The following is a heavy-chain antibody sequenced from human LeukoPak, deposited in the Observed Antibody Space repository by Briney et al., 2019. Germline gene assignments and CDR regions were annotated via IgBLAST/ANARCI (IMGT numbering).Heavy chain of an antibody. J-gene: IGHJ4*02. CDR3: ARGGTYYPCIDY. CDR1: GYTFTSSY. D-gene: IGHD1-26*01. Sequence: ASVKVSCKASGYTFTSSYINWVRQAAGQGLEWMGWISAYNGKTSYAQKFQGRVTMTTDSSTNTAYMDLTSLRSDDTAVYYCARGGTYYPCIDYWGQGTLVTVSS. V-gene: IGHV1-18*01. CDR2: ISAYNGKT.